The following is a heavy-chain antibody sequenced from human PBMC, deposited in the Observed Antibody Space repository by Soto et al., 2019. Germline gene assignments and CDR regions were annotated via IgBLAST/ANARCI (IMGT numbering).Heavy chain of an antibody. CDR1: AFSFRHYA. CDR3: ARAGYCSGGRCYSPYYYYYGMDV. CDR2: ISYDGNIK. D-gene: IGHD2-15*01. Sequence: PGGSLRLSCGASAFSFRHYAMHWVRQAPGKGLECVAVISYDGNIKRYADSVKGRFTISRDNSENTLYLQMNSLSPEDTAVYYCARAGYCSGGRCYSPYYYYYGMDVWGQGTTVTVSS. V-gene: IGHV3-30-3*01. J-gene: IGHJ6*02.